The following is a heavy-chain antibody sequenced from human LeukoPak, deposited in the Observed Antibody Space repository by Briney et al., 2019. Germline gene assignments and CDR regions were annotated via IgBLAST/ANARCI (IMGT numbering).Heavy chain of an antibody. J-gene: IGHJ4*02. CDR2: ISWNNENI. D-gene: IGHD3-22*01. V-gene: IGHV3-9*01. Sequence: GGSLRLSCAASGFTFDDYAMHRVRQAPGKGLEGVSGISWNNENIRYADAVRGRFTISRDNAKNSLLLQMNSLRPADTALYYCAKDKDRFFETSGYYDYWGQGALVTVSS. CDR1: GFTFDDYA. CDR3: AKDKDRFFETSGYYDY.